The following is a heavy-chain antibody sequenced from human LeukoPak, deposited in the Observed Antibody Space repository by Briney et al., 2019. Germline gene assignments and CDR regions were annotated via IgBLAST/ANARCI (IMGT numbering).Heavy chain of an antibody. CDR1: GFTFSSYA. J-gene: IGHJ4*02. CDR2: ISYDGSNK. D-gene: IGHD3-10*01. CDR3: ARDLAKYYYGSGSPFDC. Sequence: GGSLRLSCAASGFTFSSYAMHWVRQAPGKGLEWVAFISYDGSNKYYADSVKGRFTISRDNSKNTLYLQMNSLRAEDTAVYYCARDLAKYYYGSGSPFDCWGQGTLVTVSS. V-gene: IGHV3-30*04.